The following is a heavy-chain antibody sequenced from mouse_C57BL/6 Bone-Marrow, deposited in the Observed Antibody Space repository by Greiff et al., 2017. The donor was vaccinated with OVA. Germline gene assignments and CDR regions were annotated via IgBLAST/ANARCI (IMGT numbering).Heavy chain of an antibody. D-gene: IGHD1-1*01. CDR1: GYSFTDYN. J-gene: IGHJ3*01. CDR3: ASYGCSSRFAY. CDR2: INPNYGTT. V-gene: IGHV1-39*01. Sequence: VQLQQSGPELVKPGASVKISCKASGYSFTDYNMNWVKQSNGKSLEWIGVINPNYGTTSCNQKFKGKATLTVDTSSSTAYMQLNSLTTVDSEVYYCASYGCSSRFAYWGQGTLVTVSA.